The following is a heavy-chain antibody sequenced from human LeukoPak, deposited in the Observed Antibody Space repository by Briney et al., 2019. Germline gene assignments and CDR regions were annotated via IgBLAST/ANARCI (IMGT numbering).Heavy chain of an antibody. CDR1: GFTFSSYS. D-gene: IGHD5-24*01. Sequence: GGSLRLSCAASGFTFSSYSMNWVRQAPGKGLEWVSSISSSSSYIYYADSVKGRFTISRDNAKNSLYLQMNSLRAEDTAVYHCARTKEMATISYFDSWGQGTLVTVSS. V-gene: IGHV3-21*01. CDR3: ARTKEMATISYFDS. CDR2: ISSSSSYI. J-gene: IGHJ4*02.